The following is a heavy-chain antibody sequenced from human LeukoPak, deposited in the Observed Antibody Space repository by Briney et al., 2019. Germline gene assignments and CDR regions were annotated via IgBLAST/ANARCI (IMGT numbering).Heavy chain of an antibody. CDR2: INHSGST. D-gene: IGHD3-3*01. CDR1: GGSFSGYY. V-gene: IGHV4-34*01. J-gene: IGHJ4*02. Sequence: PSETLSLTCAVYGGSFSGYYWSWLRQPPGKGLEWIGEINHSGSTNYNPSLKSRVTISVDTSKNQFSLKLSSVTAADTAVYYCARLSLKVLEWSPTKGKETHYFDYWGQGTLVTVSS. CDR3: ARLSLKVLEWSPTKGKETHYFDY.